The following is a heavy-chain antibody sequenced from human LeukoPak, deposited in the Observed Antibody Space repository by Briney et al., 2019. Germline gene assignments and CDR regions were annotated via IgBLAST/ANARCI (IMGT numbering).Heavy chain of an antibody. CDR2: INHSGST. D-gene: IGHD6-13*01. Sequence: SETLSLTCAVYGGSFSGYYWTWIRQPPVKGLEWIGEINHSGSTSYNPSLKSRVTISVDTSKNQFSLKLTSVTAADTAVYYCARGDIADPLKNWGQGILVTVSS. J-gene: IGHJ4*02. CDR1: GGSFSGYY. CDR3: ARGDIADPLKN. V-gene: IGHV4-34*01.